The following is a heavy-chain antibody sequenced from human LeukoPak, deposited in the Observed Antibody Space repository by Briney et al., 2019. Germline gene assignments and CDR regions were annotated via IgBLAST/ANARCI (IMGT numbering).Heavy chain of an antibody. CDR1: GFTFSSYG. J-gene: IGHJ4*02. Sequence: GGSLRLSCAASGFTFSSYGMHWVRQAPGKGLEWVAVISYDGSNKYYADSVKGRFTISRDNSKNTLYLQMNSLRAEDTAVYYCAKSHQQYSSGWYYFGYWGQGTLVTVSS. V-gene: IGHV3-30*18. CDR3: AKSHQQYSSGWYYFGY. D-gene: IGHD6-19*01. CDR2: ISYDGSNK.